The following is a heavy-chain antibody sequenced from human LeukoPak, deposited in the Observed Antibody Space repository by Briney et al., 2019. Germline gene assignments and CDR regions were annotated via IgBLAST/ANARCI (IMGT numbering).Heavy chain of an antibody. V-gene: IGHV1-69*05. CDR3: ARDLGSCKLGP. J-gene: IGHJ5*02. CDR2: IIPIFGTA. CDR1: GGTFSSYA. Sequence: SVKVSCKASGGTFSSYAISWVRQAPGQRLEWMGRIIPIFGTANYAQKFQGRVTITTDESTSTAYMELSSLRSEDTAVYYCARDLGSCKLGPWGQGTLVTVSS. D-gene: IGHD6-6*01.